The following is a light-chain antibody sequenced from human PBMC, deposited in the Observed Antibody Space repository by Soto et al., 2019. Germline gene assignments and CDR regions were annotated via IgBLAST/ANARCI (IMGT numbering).Light chain of an antibody. V-gene: IGKV3-11*01. CDR2: DAS. CDR3: QQRSNWPPWT. J-gene: IGKJ1*01. Sequence: EILLTQSPATLSLYPGERATLSCRASQSVSSYLAWYQQKPGQAPRLLIYDASNRATGIPARFSGSGSGTDFTLTISSLEPEDFAVYYCQQRSNWPPWTFGQGTKVDIK. CDR1: QSVSSY.